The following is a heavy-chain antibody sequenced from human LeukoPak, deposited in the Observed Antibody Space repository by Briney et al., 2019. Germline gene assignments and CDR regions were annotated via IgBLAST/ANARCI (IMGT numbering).Heavy chain of an antibody. CDR3: ARARLEPFCWFDP. CDR2: IFYSGST. V-gene: IGHV4-61*01. Sequence: SETLSLTCTVSGGSVSSGNYYWNWIRQPPGKGLEWIGYIFYSGSTNYNPSLKSRVTISVDTSKNQFSLKLSSVTPEDTAVYYCARARLEPFCWFDPWGQGTLVTVSS. J-gene: IGHJ5*02. CDR1: GGSVSSGNYY. D-gene: IGHD1-1*01.